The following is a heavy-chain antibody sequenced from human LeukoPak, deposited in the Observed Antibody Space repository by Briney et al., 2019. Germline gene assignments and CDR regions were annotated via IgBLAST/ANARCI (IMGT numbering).Heavy chain of an antibody. J-gene: IGHJ3*02. D-gene: IGHD3-3*01. CDR3: AADAGRDYDFWSGRMGAFDAFDI. CDR1: GYTFTGYY. CDR2: INPNSGGT. Sequence: ASVKVSCKASGYTFTGYYMHWVRQAPGQGLEWMGWINPNSGGTNYAQKFQERVTITRDMSTSTAYMELSSLRSEDTAVYYCAADAGRDYDFWSGRMGAFDAFDIWGQGTMVTVSS. V-gene: IGHV1-2*02.